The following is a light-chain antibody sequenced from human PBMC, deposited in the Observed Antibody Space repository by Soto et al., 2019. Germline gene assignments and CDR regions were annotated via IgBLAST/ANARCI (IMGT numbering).Light chain of an antibody. CDR1: SSDVGGYNY. J-gene: IGLJ1*01. CDR2: DAS. CDR3: CSYTSSSTLV. Sequence: QSALTQPASVSGSPGQSITISCTGTSSDVGGYNYVSWFQQHPGKAPKLMIYDASNRPSGVSNRFSGSKSGNTASLTISGLQAEDEADYYCCSYTSSSTLVYGTGTKLTVL. V-gene: IGLV2-14*01.